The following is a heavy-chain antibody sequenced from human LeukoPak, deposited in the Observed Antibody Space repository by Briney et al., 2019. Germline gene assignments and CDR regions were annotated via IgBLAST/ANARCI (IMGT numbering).Heavy chain of an antibody. Sequence: ASVKVSCKASGYTFTSYDINWVRQATGQGLEWMGWMNPNSGNTGYAQKFQGRVTMTRNTSISTAYMELSSLRPEDTAVYYCARYDLGYCSSTSCSSGGMDVWGQGTTVTVSS. CDR2: MNPNSGNT. CDR1: GYTFTSYD. J-gene: IGHJ6*02. CDR3: ARYDLGYCSSTSCSSGGMDV. V-gene: IGHV1-8*01. D-gene: IGHD2-2*01.